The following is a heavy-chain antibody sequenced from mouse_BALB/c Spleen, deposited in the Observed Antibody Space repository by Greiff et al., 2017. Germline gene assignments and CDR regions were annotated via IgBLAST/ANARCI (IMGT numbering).Heavy chain of an antibody. CDR1: GYTFTSYY. J-gene: IGHJ2*01. D-gene: IGHD1-1*01. V-gene: IGHV1S16*01. Sequence: VKLQESGAELVKPGASVKLSCKASGYTFTSYYMYWVKQRPGQGLEWIGEINPSNGGTNFNEKFKSKATLTVDKSSSTAYMQLSSLTSEDSAVYYCTIITTVVADYWGQGTTLTVSS. CDR3: TIITTVVADY. CDR2: INPSNGGT.